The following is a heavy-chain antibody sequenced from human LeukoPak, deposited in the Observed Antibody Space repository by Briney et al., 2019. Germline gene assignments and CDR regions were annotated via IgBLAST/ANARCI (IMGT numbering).Heavy chain of an antibody. J-gene: IGHJ6*02. CDR3: ARDIQAYSYGIYGMDV. V-gene: IGHV3-30-3*01. Sequence: QTGGSLRLSCAASGFTFSSYAMHWVRQAPGKGLEWVAVISYDGSNKYYADSVKGRFTISRDNSKNTLYLQMNSLRAEDTAVYYCARDIQAYSYGIYGMDVWGQGTTVTVS. CDR1: GFTFSSYA. CDR2: ISYDGSNK. D-gene: IGHD5-18*01.